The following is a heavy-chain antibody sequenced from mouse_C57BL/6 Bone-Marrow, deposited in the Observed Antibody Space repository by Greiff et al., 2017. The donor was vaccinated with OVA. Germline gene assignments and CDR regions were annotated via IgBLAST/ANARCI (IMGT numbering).Heavy chain of an antibody. CDR2: INPSNGGT. J-gene: IGHJ2*01. CDR3: ARSPTVVATDY. CDR1: GYTFTSYW. V-gene: IGHV1-53*01. D-gene: IGHD1-1*01. Sequence: HLPPPCRQLAKPGASVKLSCQASGYTFTSYWMHWVKQRPGQGLEWIGNINPSNGGTNYNEKFKSKATLTEDKSSSTAYLQLSSLTSEDSAVYYCARSPTVVATDYWGQGTTLTVSS.